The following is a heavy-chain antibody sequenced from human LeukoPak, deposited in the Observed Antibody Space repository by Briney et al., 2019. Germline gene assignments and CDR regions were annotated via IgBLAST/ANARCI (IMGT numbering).Heavy chain of an antibody. D-gene: IGHD5-12*01. V-gene: IGHV4-59*01. CDR3: ARVSGGYGEWWFDP. J-gene: IGHJ5*02. CDR2: IYYSGST. CDR1: GGSISSYY. Sequence: SETLSLTCTVSGGSISSYYWSWIRQPPGKGLEWIGYIYYSGSTNYNPSLKSRVTISVDTSKNQFSLKLSSVTAADTAVYYCARVSGGYGEWWFDPWGQGTLVTVPS.